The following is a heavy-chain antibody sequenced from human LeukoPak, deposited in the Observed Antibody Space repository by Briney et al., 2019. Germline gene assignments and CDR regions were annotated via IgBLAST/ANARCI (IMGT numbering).Heavy chain of an antibody. Sequence: GRSLRLSCAASGFTFSSYAMHWVRQAPGKGLEWVAVISYDGSNKYYADSAKGRFTISRDNSKNTLYLQMNSLRAEDTAVYYCARDETWGQGTLVTVSS. J-gene: IGHJ5*02. CDR3: ARDET. V-gene: IGHV3-30*04. CDR2: ISYDGSNK. CDR1: GFTFSSYA.